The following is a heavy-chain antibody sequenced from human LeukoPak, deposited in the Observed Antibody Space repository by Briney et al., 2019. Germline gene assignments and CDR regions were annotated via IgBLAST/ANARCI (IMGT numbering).Heavy chain of an antibody. Sequence: TGGSLRLSCAASGFTFSSYAMHWVRQAPGKGLEWVAVISYDGSNKKYADSVKGRFTISRDNSKNSLYLQMNSLRAEDTAVYYCTTDHKSYSSSWYQPFDIWGQGTMVTVSS. D-gene: IGHD6-13*01. V-gene: IGHV3-30*04. J-gene: IGHJ3*02. CDR3: TTDHKSYSSSWYQPFDI. CDR2: ISYDGSNK. CDR1: GFTFSSYA.